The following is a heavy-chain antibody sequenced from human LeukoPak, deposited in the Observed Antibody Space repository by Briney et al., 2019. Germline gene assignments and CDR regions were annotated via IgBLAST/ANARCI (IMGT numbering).Heavy chain of an antibody. CDR2: ITGNGGST. CDR1: GFTFSTYA. CDR3: ARIWQWLALDY. D-gene: IGHD6-19*01. J-gene: IGHJ4*02. V-gene: IGHV3-64*02. Sequence: GGSLRLSCAASGFTFSTYAMHWVRQAPGEGLEYVSAITGNGGSTYYADSVKGRFTISRDNSKHTLYLQMGSLRTEDMAVYYCARIWQWLALDYWGQGTLVTVSS.